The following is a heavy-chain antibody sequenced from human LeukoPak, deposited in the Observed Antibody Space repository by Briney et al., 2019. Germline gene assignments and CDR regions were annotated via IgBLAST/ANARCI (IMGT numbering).Heavy chain of an antibody. Sequence: GASVKVSCKASGYTFTGYYMHWVRQAPGQGLEWMGWINPNSGGTNYAQKFQGRVTMTRDTSISTAYMELSRLRSDDTAVYYCARYDILTGYPFDYWGQGTLVTVSS. CDR3: ARYDILTGYPFDY. V-gene: IGHV1-2*02. J-gene: IGHJ4*02. CDR2: INPNSGGT. CDR1: GYTFTGYY. D-gene: IGHD3-9*01.